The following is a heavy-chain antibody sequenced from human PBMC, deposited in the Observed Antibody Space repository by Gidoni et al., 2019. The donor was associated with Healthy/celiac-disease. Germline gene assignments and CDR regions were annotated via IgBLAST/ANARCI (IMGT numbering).Heavy chain of an antibody. CDR2: ISSSRSNI. J-gene: IGHJ3*02. CDR1: GFTFRRSS. CDR3: ARDSWVGYYDSSGDAFDI. V-gene: IGHV3-48*01. Sequence: EVQLVESGGGLVQPGGSLRLSCEASGFTFRRSSKNWVRQAPGKGLEGGSYISSSRSNIYYADSVKGRFTIARDNAKNSRYLQMKSLRAEYTAVYYCARDSWVGYYDSSGDAFDIWGQGTMVTVSS. D-gene: IGHD3-22*01.